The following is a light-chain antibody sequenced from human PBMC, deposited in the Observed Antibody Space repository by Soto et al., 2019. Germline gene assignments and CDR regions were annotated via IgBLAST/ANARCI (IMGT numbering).Light chain of an antibody. V-gene: IGKV1-33*01. CDR3: QQFEA. CDR1: QDISNY. CDR2: DAS. Sequence: DIQMTQSPSSLSASVGDRVTITCQASQDISNYLNWYQQKPGKAPKLLIYDASNLETGVPSRFSGSGSGTDFTFTISSLQPEDIATYCCQQFEAFGPGTKVDIK. J-gene: IGKJ3*01.